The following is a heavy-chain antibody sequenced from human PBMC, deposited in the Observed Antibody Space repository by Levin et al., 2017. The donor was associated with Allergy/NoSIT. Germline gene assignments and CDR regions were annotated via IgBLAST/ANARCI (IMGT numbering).Heavy chain of an antibody. CDR1: GGSISSSSYY. CDR3: ARKVSFYYYYMDV. CDR2: IYYSGST. J-gene: IGHJ6*03. D-gene: IGHD6-6*01. V-gene: IGHV4-39*01. Sequence: PSETLSLTCTVSGGSISSSSYYWGWIRQPPGKGLEWIGSIYYSGSTYYNPSLKSRVTISVDTSKNQFSLKLSSVTAADTAVYYCARKVSFYYYYMDVWGKGTTVTVSS.